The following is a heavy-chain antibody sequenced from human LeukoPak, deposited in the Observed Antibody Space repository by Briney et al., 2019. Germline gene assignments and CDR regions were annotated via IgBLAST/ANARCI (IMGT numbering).Heavy chain of an antibody. D-gene: IGHD5-18*01. V-gene: IGHV3-30*03. CDR3: ARGSGYSYSFTGRERTKSRLDY. Sequence: GGSLRLSCAASGFTFSNYGMHWVRQAPGKGLEWVAVISYDGSNKYYADSVKGRFTISRDSSKNTLYLQMNSLRAADTAVYYCARGSGYSYSFTGRERTKSRLDYWGQGTLVTVSS. CDR2: ISYDGSNK. J-gene: IGHJ4*02. CDR1: GFTFSNYG.